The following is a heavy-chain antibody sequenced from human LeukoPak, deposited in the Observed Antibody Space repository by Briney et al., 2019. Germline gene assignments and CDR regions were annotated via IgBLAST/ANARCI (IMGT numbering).Heavy chain of an antibody. CDR1: GGSISSGGYY. D-gene: IGHD5-18*01. Sequence: PSETLSLTCTVSGGSISSGGYYWSRIRQHPGKGLEWIGYIYYSGSTYYNPSLKSRVTISVDTSKNQFSLKLSSVTAADTAVYYCARAGNTAMPFGYDYWGQGTLVTVSS. CDR2: IYYSGST. CDR3: ARAGNTAMPFGYDY. V-gene: IGHV4-31*03. J-gene: IGHJ4*02.